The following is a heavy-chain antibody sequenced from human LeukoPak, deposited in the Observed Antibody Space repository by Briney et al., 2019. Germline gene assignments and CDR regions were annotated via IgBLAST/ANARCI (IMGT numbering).Heavy chain of an antibody. J-gene: IGHJ3*02. CDR1: GYTFTGYY. V-gene: IGHV1-2*02. D-gene: IGHD7-27*01. Sequence: GASVKVSCKASGYTFTGYYMRWVRQAPGQGLEWMGWINPNSGGTNYAQKFQGRVTMTRDTSISTAYMELSRLRSDDTAVYYCARSDWGSDAFDIWGQGTMVTVSS. CDR2: INPNSGGT. CDR3: ARSDWGSDAFDI.